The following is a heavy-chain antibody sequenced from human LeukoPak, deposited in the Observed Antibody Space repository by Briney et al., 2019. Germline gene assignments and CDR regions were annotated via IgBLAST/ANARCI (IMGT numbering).Heavy chain of an antibody. CDR1: GGSISSYY. CDR3: ARGVAGYGPYDY. J-gene: IGHJ4*02. V-gene: IGHV4-59*01. CDR2: LFYSGST. D-gene: IGHD5-12*01. Sequence: SETLSLTCTVSGGSISSYYWRWIRQPPGKGLEWIAYLFYSGSTDYNPSLESRVTISVDTSKNQFSLKLRSVTAADTAVYYCARGVAGYGPYDYWGQGTLVTVSS.